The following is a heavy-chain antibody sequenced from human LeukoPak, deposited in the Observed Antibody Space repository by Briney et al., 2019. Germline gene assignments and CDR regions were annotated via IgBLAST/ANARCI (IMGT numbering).Heavy chain of an antibody. J-gene: IGHJ4*02. CDR3: ARVAEAAAFDS. CDR1: GFSFSTYS. CDR2: ISRNSRYI. Sequence: PGGSLRLSCAASGFSFSTYSMNWVRQAPGKGLEWVSSISRNSRYIYYADSMRGRFTISRDNAKNLLYLQMNSLEPEDTAVYYCARVAEAAAFDSWGQGTLVTVSS. D-gene: IGHD6-13*01. V-gene: IGHV3-21*06.